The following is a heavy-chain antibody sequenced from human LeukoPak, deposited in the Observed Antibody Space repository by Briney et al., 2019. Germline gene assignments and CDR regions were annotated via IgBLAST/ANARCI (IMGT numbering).Heavy chain of an antibody. Sequence: GASVKVSCKASGYTFAGYYLHWVRQAPGQGLEWMGWIHPNSGDTNFAQRFQGRVTMTRDTSISTAYMELTSLRSDDPAVYYCARLATVPGWGQGTLVTVSS. V-gene: IGHV1-2*02. J-gene: IGHJ1*01. CDR2: IHPNSGDT. D-gene: IGHD6-19*01. CDR1: GYTFAGYY. CDR3: ARLATVPG.